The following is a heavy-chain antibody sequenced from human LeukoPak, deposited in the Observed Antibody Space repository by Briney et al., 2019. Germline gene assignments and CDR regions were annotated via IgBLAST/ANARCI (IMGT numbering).Heavy chain of an antibody. J-gene: IGHJ6*02. CDR1: GYTFTDYY. CDR3: ARVRIGQQFNKYYYYAMDV. D-gene: IGHD6-13*01. Sequence: ASVKVSCKASGYTFTDYYMHWVRQAPGQGLEWMGWINPNSGGTNYAQKFQGRVTMTTDTSISTAYMEVSRLRSDDTAVYYCARVRIGQQFNKYYYYAMDVWGQGTTVTVSS. V-gene: IGHV1-2*02. CDR2: INPNSGGT.